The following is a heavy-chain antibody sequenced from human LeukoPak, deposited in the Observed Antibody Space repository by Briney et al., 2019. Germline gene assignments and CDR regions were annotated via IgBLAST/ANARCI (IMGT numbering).Heavy chain of an antibody. J-gene: IGHJ4*02. CDR1: GFTFRGYA. CDR3: ARSGNYYDGSGSSGYFDY. D-gene: IGHD3-22*01. CDR2: ISYDGVNK. V-gene: IGHV3-30-3*01. Sequence: RGALILSCATHGFTFRGYAMPRVRQAPAKGLERVAGISYDGVNKYYTDYVKGRFNISRSNSKSTLYLQMNSLRPEDTAVYYCARSGNYYDGSGSSGYFDYWGQGTLVTVSS.